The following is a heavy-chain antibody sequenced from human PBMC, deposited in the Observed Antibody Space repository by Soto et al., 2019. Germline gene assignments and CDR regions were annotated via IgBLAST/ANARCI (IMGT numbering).Heavy chain of an antibody. Sequence: SETLSLTCTVSGGSISSYYWSWIRQPPGKGLEWIGYIFYIGSTNYHPSLKIRVTISVDTSKNQFSLKLSSVTAADTAVYYCARQNGYCSSTSCYEPSYYYYMDVWGKGTTVTVSS. J-gene: IGHJ6*03. CDR3: ARQNGYCSSTSCYEPSYYYYMDV. CDR2: IFYIGST. D-gene: IGHD2-2*03. CDR1: GGSISSYY. V-gene: IGHV4-59*08.